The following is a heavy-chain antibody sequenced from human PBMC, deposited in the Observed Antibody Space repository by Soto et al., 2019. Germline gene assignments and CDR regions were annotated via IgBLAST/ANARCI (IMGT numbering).Heavy chain of an antibody. CDR1: GGSFSGYY. V-gene: IGHV4-34*01. Sequence: PSETLSLTCAVYGGSFSGYYWSWIRQPPGKGLEWIGEINHSGSTNYNPSLKSRVTISVDTSKNQFSLKLSSVTAADTAVYYCARGYPTQTVPAAIWRWFDPWGQGTLVTVSS. CDR3: ARGYPTQTVPAAIWRWFDP. CDR2: INHSGST. D-gene: IGHD2-2*02. J-gene: IGHJ5*02.